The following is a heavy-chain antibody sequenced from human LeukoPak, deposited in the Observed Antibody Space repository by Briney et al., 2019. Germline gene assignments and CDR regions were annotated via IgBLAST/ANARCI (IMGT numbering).Heavy chain of an antibody. V-gene: IGHV5-51*01. CDR2: IYPGDSDT. CDR3: ARHPTTGDGAFDI. D-gene: IGHD7-27*01. Sequence: GESLKISCKGSGYSFTSYWIGWVRQMPGKGLEWMGIIYPGDSDTRYSPSFQGQVTISAGKSISTAYLQWSSLKASNTAMYYCARHPTTGDGAFDIWGQGTMVTVSS. CDR1: GYSFTSYW. J-gene: IGHJ3*02.